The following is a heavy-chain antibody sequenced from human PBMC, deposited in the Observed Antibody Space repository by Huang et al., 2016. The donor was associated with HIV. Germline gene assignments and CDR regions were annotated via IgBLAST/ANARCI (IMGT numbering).Heavy chain of an antibody. CDR1: GGSISTDSYY. J-gene: IGHJ2*01. D-gene: IGHD2-21*02. V-gene: IGHV4-39*01. Sequence: QLQLQESGPGLVKPSETLSLSCAVSGGSISTDSYYWGWLRQSPGKGPEWIGSIYSSGTTNDKSSLKSRLTIAVDTSKNQMSLKLRSVTAADTALYYCAKLTCGGDCFRINWYFDLWGRGTLVTVSS. CDR2: IYSSGTT. CDR3: AKLTCGGDCFRINWYFDL.